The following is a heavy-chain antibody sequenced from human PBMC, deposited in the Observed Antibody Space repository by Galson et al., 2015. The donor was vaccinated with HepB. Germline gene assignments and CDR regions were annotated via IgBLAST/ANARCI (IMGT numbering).Heavy chain of an antibody. J-gene: IGHJ6*03. CDR2: ISTNTGKA. Sequence: SVKVSCKASGYTFTSYAMNWVRQTPAEGLHWMGWISTNTGKATYAQTFTGRFVFSLDRSVSTAYLQINGLKGEDTAIYYCARTRCDGDQSLNYYYYMDVWGNGTTVTVSS. V-gene: IGHV7-4-1*02. CDR1: GYTFTSYA. D-gene: IGHD4-17*01. CDR3: ARTRCDGDQSLNYYYYMDV.